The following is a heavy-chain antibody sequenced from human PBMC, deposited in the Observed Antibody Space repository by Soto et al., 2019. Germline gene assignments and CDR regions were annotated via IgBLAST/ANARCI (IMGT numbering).Heavy chain of an antibody. CDR2: ISAHNGNT. D-gene: IGHD3-10*01. J-gene: IGHJ4*02. CDR1: GYAFTTYG. Sequence: QVHLVQSGAEVKKPGASVKVSCKGSGYAFTTYGTTWVRQAPGQGLEWMGWISAHNGNTNYAQKLQGRVTVTRDTSASTAYMELRSLRSDDTAVSYCARGRYGEYWGQGALVTFSS. CDR3: ARGRYGEY. V-gene: IGHV1-18*01.